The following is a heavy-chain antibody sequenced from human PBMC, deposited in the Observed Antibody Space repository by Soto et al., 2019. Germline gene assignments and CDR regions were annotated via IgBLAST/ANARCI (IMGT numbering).Heavy chain of an antibody. J-gene: IGHJ6*02. Sequence: EVQLLESGGGLVQPGGSLRLSCAASGFTFSTYAMTWVRQAPGKGLKWVSALSASGATTYHADSVKGRFTISRDNSENTLDLQMNSLRAEDTDVYYCAKGLGGSQYYYYGMDVWGQGTTVTVSS. D-gene: IGHD1-26*01. CDR2: LSASGATT. V-gene: IGHV3-23*01. CDR3: AKGLGGSQYYYYGMDV. CDR1: GFTFSTYA.